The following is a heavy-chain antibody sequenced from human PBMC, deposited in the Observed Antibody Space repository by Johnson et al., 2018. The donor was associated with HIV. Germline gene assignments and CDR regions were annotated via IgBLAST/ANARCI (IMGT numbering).Heavy chain of an antibody. V-gene: IGHV3-13*01. CDR2: IGTAGDT. CDR1: GCTFSRDD. D-gene: IGHD3-22*01. Sequence: VQLVESGGGLIQPGGSLRLSCADSGCTFSRDDMHGVRQATGKGLEWVSGIGTAGDTYYADSLTGRFTISRDNSKDTMYLQMSSLRAEDTGVYYCARDEITMIVVAGDAFDIWGQGTMVTVSS. J-gene: IGHJ3*02. CDR3: ARDEITMIVVAGDAFDI.